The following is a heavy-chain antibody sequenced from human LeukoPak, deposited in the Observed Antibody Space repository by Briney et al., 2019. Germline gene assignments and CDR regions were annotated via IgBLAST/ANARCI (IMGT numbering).Heavy chain of an antibody. CDR3: ASSGWYHTTYYYGMDV. D-gene: IGHD6-19*01. J-gene: IGHJ6*02. V-gene: IGHV4-34*01. CDR2: INHSGST. Sequence: PSETLSLTCAVYGGSFSGYYWSWIRQPPGKGLERIGEINHSGSTNYNPSLKSRVTISVDTSKNQFSLKLSSVTAADTAVYYCASSGWYHTTYYYGMDVWGQGTTVTVSS. CDR1: GGSFSGYY.